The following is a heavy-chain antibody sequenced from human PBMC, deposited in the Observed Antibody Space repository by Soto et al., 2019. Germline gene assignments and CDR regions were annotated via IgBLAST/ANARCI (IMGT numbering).Heavy chain of an antibody. CDR3: AKDVTYYYDSSGYDFDY. Sequence: GGSLRLSCAASGFTFSSYAMSWVRQAPGKGLEWVSAISGSGGSTYYADSVKGRFTISRDNSKNTLYLQMNSLRAEDTAVYYCAKDVTYYYDSSGYDFDYWGQGTLVTVSS. CDR1: GFTFSSYA. D-gene: IGHD3-22*01. CDR2: ISGSGGST. V-gene: IGHV3-23*01. J-gene: IGHJ4*02.